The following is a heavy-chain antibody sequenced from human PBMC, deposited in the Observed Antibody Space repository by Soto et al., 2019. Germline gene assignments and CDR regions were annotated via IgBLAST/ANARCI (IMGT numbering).Heavy chain of an antibody. V-gene: IGHV3-30-3*01. CDR2: ISYDGSNK. Sequence: QVQLVESGGGVVQPGRSLRLSCAASGFTFSSYAMHWVRQAPGKGLEWVAVISYDGSNKYYADSVKGRFTISRDNSKNTLELQMNSLRAEDTAVYYCAGDKPGGIDYWGQGTLVTVSS. CDR1: GFTFSSYA. D-gene: IGHD1-26*01. CDR3: AGDKPGGIDY. J-gene: IGHJ4*02.